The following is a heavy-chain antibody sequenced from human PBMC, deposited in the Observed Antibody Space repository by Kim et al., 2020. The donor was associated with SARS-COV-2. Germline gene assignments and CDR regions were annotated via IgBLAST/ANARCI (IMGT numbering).Heavy chain of an antibody. CDR3: ARGILDY. CDR2: DGSEK. Sequence: DGSEKYYVDSVKRRFTISRDTAKNSLYLQMNSLRAEDTAVYYCARGILDYWGQGTLVTVSS. D-gene: IGHD3-3*02. V-gene: IGHV3-7*03. J-gene: IGHJ4*02.